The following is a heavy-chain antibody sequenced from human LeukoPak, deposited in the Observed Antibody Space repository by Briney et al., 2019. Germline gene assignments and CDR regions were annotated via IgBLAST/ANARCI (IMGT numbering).Heavy chain of an antibody. D-gene: IGHD2-8*01. J-gene: IGHJ4*02. CDR2: ISSSSSYI. Sequence: PGGSLRLSCAASGFTFSSYSMNWVRQAPGKGLEWVSSISSSSSYIYYADSVKGRFTISRDNAKNSLYLQMNSLRAEDTAVHYCAREGGSTKYHFDYWGQGTLVTVSS. CDR3: AREGGSTKYHFDY. V-gene: IGHV3-21*01. CDR1: GFTFSSYS.